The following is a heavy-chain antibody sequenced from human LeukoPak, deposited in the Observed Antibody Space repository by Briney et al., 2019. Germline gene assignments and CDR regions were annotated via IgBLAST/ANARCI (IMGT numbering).Heavy chain of an antibody. CDR1: GFTFSSYA. Sequence: GGSLRLSCAASGFTFSSYAMHWVRQAPGKGLEWVAVISYDGSNKYYADPVRGRFTISRDNSKNTPYLQMNSLRAEDTAVYYCARDSYGDYDYWGQGTLVTVSS. CDR2: ISYDGSNK. V-gene: IGHV3-30*04. D-gene: IGHD4-17*01. CDR3: ARDSYGDYDY. J-gene: IGHJ4*02.